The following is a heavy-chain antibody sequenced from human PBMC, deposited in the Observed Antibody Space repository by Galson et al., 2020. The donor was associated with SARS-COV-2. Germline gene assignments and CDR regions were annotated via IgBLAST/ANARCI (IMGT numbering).Heavy chain of an antibody. V-gene: IGHV1-8*01. J-gene: IGHJ6*02. CDR2: MNPNSGNT. Sequence: ASVKVSCKASGYTFTSYDINWVRQATGQGLEWMGWMNPNSGNTGYAQKFQGRVTMTRNTSISTAYMELSSLRSEDTAVYYCARWWGGNWELSGSYYYGMDVWGQGTTVTVSS. D-gene: IGHD1-26*01. CDR1: GYTFTSYD. CDR3: ARWWGGNWELSGSYYYGMDV.